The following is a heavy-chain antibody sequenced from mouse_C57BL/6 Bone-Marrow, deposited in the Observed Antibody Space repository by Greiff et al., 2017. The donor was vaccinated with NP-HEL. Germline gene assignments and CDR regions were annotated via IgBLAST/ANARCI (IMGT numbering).Heavy chain of an antibody. CDR1: GFNIKDDY. CDR2: IDPENGDT. D-gene: IGHD2-3*01. J-gene: IGHJ3*01. CDR3: SGGYLAWFAY. V-gene: IGHV14-4*01. Sequence: VQLKESGAELVRPGASVKLSCTASGFNIKDDYMHWVKQRPEQGLEWIGWIDPENGDTEYASKFQGKATITADTSSNTAYLQLSSLTSEDTAVYYCSGGYLAWFAYWGQGTLVTVSA.